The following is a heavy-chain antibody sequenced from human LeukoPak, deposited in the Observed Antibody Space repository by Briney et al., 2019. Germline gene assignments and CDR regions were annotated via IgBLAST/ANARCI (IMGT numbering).Heavy chain of an antibody. CDR3: ARDMDGNY. CDR1: GFTFSSYW. CDR2: IKSDGST. J-gene: IGHJ4*02. Sequence: GGSLRLSCAASGFTFSSYWMHWVRQAPGKGLVWVSRIKSDGSTNYADSVKGRFTISRDNATNSLYLQMNSLRAEDTAVYYCARDMDGNYWGQGTLVTVSS. D-gene: IGHD5-24*01. V-gene: IGHV3-74*01.